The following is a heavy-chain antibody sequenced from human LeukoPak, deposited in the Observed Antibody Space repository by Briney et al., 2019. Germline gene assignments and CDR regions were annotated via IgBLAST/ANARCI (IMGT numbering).Heavy chain of an antibody. J-gene: IGHJ5*02. D-gene: IGHD5-18*01. Sequence: SETLSLTCAVSGYSISSGYYWIWIRQPPGKGLEWIGSLYHSDSIYYNPSLESRVTMSVDTSKNQFSLKLSSVTAADTAVYYCARRSYSYGYWFDPWGQGTLVTVSS. CDR2: LYHSDSI. V-gene: IGHV4-38-2*01. CDR1: GYSISSGYY. CDR3: ARRSYSYGYWFDP.